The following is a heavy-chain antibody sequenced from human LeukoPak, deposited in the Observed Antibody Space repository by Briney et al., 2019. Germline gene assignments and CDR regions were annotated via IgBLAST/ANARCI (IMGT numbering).Heavy chain of an antibody. J-gene: IGHJ4*02. D-gene: IGHD2-15*01. CDR3: ARVYCSGGSCSTGDYFDY. CDR2: ISSSSSTI. CDR1: GFTFSSYS. V-gene: IGHV3-48*01. Sequence: PGGSLRLSCAASGFTFSSYSMNWVRQAPGKGLEWVSYISSSSSTIYYADSVKGRFTISRDNAKNSLYLQMNSLRAEDTAVYYCARVYCSGGSCSTGDYFDYCGQGTLVTVSS.